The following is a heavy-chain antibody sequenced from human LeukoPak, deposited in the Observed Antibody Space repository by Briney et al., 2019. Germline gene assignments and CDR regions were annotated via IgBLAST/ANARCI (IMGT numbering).Heavy chain of an antibody. D-gene: IGHD1-26*01. CDR3: ARRRWELLGNWFDP. CDR2: IYYSGST. J-gene: IGHJ5*02. CDR1: GGSISSSSYY. V-gene: IGHV4-39*01. Sequence: SETLSPTCTVSGGSISSSSYYWGWIRQPPGKGLEWIGSIYYSGSTYYNPSLKSRVTISVDTSKNQFSLKLSSVTAADTAVYYCARRRWELLGNWFDPWGQGTLVTVSS.